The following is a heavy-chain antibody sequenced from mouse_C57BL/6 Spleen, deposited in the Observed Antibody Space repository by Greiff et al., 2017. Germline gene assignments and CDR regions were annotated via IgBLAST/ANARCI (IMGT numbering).Heavy chain of an antibody. CDR1: GYTFTDYY. D-gene: IGHD1-3*01. J-gene: IGHJ2*01. V-gene: IGHV1-26*01. CDR2: INPNNGGT. CDR3: ARASLKCDY. Sequence: EVQLQQSGPELVKPGASVKISCKASGYTFTDYYMNWVKQSHGKSLEWIGDINPNNGGTSYNQKFKGKATLTVDKSSSTAYMELRSLTSEDSAVYYCARASLKCDYWGQGTTLTVSS.